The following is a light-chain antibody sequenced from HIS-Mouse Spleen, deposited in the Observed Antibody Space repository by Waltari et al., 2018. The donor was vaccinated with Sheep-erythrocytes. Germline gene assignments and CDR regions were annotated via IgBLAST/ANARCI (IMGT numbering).Light chain of an antibody. CDR1: SSDVGGYNY. CDR3: SSYTSSSTRV. J-gene: IGLJ3*02. V-gene: IGLV2-14*03. CDR2: DVS. Sequence: QSALTQPRSVSGSPGQSITISCTGTSSDVGGYNYVSWYQQHPGQAPKLMIYDVSNRPAGGSNRFSGSKSGNTASLTISGLQAEDEADYYCSSYTSSSTRVFGGGTKLTVL.